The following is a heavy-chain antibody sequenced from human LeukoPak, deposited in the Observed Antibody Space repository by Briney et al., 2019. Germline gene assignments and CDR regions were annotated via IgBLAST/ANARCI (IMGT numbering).Heavy chain of an antibody. Sequence: SETLSLTCTVSGGSVTDYYWSWIRQSPGKGLEWIGYIYYTGTSYNPSLQSRVTISADTSKNQFSLKLASVTVADTAIYYCAKGAGGFSYYNWFDPWGQGTLVTVSS. CDR2: IYYTGT. J-gene: IGHJ5*02. CDR1: GGSVTDYY. V-gene: IGHV4-59*02. CDR3: AKGAGGFSYYNWFDP. D-gene: IGHD5-18*01.